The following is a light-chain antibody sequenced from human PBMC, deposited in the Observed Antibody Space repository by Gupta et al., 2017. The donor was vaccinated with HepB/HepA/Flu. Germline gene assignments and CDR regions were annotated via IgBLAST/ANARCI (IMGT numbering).Light chain of an antibody. J-gene: IGKJ3*01. CDR1: QSVSSSY. V-gene: IGKV3-20*01. Sequence: EFVLTQSPGTLSCSPGERATLSCRASQSVSSSYLAWYQQKPGQAPRRLIYGASSRATGIPERFSGSGSGTDFTLTISRLDPEDFAVYYCQQYGSSPPVTFGPGTKVDIK. CDR3: QQYGSSPPVT. CDR2: GAS.